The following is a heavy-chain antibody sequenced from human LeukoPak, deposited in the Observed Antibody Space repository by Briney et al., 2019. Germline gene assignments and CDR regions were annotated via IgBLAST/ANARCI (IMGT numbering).Heavy chain of an antibody. Sequence: PGGSLRLSCAASGFTVSDNYMSWVRQAPGKGLEWISVIYSRGDTYYARSVKGRFSISRDNSKNTLYLQMNSLRVEDTAVYYCARDRSDYYESSGYYYYFYGMDVWGQGTTVTVSS. J-gene: IGHJ6*02. CDR1: GFTVSDNY. D-gene: IGHD3-22*01. CDR2: IYSRGDT. CDR3: ARDRSDYYESSGYYYYFYGMDV. V-gene: IGHV3-66*01.